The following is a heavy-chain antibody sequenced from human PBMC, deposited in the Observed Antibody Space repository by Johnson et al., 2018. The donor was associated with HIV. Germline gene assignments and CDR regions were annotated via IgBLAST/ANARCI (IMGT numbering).Heavy chain of an antibody. Sequence: VQLVESGGGFVKPGGSLRLSCAASGFTNNNAWMNWVRQAPGKGLEWVGRIKSKSDGGTADYAAPVKGRFTISRDDSEKILYLQMSSLKTEDTAVYYCTTEDSSGYNSLGAFDIWGPGTMVTVSS. CDR3: TTEDSSGYNSLGAFDI. CDR1: GFTNNNAW. V-gene: IGHV3-15*01. D-gene: IGHD3-22*01. J-gene: IGHJ3*02. CDR2: IKSKSDGGTA.